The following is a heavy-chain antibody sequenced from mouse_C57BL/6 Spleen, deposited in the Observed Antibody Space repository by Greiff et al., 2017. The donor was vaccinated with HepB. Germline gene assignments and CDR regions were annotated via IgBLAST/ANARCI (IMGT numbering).Heavy chain of an antibody. CDR3: ARQRVLLRFYFDY. CDR1: GFTFSSYG. J-gene: IGHJ2*01. CDR2: ISSGGSYT. Sequence: EVQGVESGGDLVKPGGSLKLSCAASGFTFSSYGMSWVRQTPDKRLEWVATISSGGSYTYYPDSVKWRFTISRDNAKNTLYLQMCSLKSEDTAMYYCARQRVLLRFYFDYWGQGTTLTVSS. D-gene: IGHD1-1*01. V-gene: IGHV5-6*01.